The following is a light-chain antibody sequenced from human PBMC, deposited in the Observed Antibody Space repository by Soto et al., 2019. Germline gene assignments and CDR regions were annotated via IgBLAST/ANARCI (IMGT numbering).Light chain of an antibody. CDR2: GAS. CDR3: QHYVTSSIT. Sequence: EVVLTQSPGTLSLSPGERVTILCLASQSVSSTSLAWYQQKPGQTPRLLIYGASSRATGTPDRISGGGSGTHSTLTISRLEPEDFAVYYCQHYVTSSITFGQGTRLEIK. V-gene: IGKV3-20*01. CDR1: QSVSSTS. J-gene: IGKJ5*01.